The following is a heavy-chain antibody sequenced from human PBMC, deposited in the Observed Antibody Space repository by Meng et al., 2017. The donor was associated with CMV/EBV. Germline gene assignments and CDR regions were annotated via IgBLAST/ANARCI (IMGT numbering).Heavy chain of an antibody. J-gene: IGHJ4*02. D-gene: IGHD2-21*02. CDR1: GGSISSGDYY. CDR3: AREGDNPFDY. CDR2: IYYSGST. V-gene: IGHV4-30-4*08. Sequence: QRTKAGPGMVKPSQTRSLTCTVSGGSISSGDYYWSWIRQPPGKGLEWIGYIYYSGSTYYNPSLKSRVTISVDTSKNQFSLKLSSVTAADTAVYYCAREGDNPFDYWGQGTLVTVSS.